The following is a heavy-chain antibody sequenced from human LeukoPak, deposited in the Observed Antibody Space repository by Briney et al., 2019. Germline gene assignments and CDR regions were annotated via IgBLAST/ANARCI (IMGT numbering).Heavy chain of an antibody. J-gene: IGHJ6*02. CDR2: ISGSGGST. Sequence: GGSLRLSCAASGFTFSSYAMSWVRQAPGKGLEWVSAISGSGGSTYYADSVKGRFTISRDNSKNTLYLQMNSLRAEDTAVYYCAKERGYCSSTSCYRVYGMDVWGQGTTVTVSS. CDR3: AKERGYCSSTSCYRVYGMDV. V-gene: IGHV3-23*01. D-gene: IGHD2-2*01. CDR1: GFTFSSYA.